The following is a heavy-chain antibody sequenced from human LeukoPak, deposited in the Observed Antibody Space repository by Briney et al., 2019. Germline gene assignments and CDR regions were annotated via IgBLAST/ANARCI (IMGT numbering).Heavy chain of an antibody. Sequence: PGGSLRLSCAASGFTFSSYAMNWVRQAPGKGLEWVANMDPSGSQKRYVDSVKGRFTISKDNPGTSLYLDMYSLRAEDTGIYYCAIWTSGNFWGQGTLVTVSS. CDR3: AIWTSGNF. D-gene: IGHD1-1*01. CDR1: GFTFSSYA. CDR2: MDPSGSQK. V-gene: IGHV3-7*03. J-gene: IGHJ4*02.